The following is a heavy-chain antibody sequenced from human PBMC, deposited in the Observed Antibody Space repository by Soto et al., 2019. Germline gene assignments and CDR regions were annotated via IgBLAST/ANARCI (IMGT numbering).Heavy chain of an antibody. Sequence: EVQLVESGGDLVKPGGSLRLSCAASGAAFTNAWMSWVRQAPGKGLEWVGRIKRKPDGAITDYAAPLQGRFTMSRDDSKNMLYLQMDSLKTEDTAMYYCTTYDYIWGSDRIRWAYWGQGTLVTVCS. J-gene: IGHJ4*02. D-gene: IGHD3-16*02. CDR3: TTYDYIWGSDRIRWAY. CDR2: IKRKPDGAIT. V-gene: IGHV3-15*01. CDR1: GAAFTNAW.